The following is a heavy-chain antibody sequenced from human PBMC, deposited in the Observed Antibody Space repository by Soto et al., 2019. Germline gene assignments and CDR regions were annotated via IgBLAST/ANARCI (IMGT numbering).Heavy chain of an antibody. Sequence: SETLSLTCAVYGGSFSGYYWSWIRQPPGKGLEWIGEINHSGSTNYNPSLKSRVTISVDTSKNQFSLKLSSVTAADTAVYYCAGRTTVIQFDYWGQRTLVTVSS. CDR3: AGRTTVIQFDY. CDR1: GGSFSGYY. D-gene: IGHD4-4*01. CDR2: INHSGST. V-gene: IGHV4-34*01. J-gene: IGHJ4*02.